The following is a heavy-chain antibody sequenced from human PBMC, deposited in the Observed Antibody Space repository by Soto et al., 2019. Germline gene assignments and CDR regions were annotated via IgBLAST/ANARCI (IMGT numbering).Heavy chain of an antibody. Sequence: QITLKESGPTLVKPTQTLTLTCSFSGFSLTPSGVGVGWFRQPPGKALEWLALLFWDADKNDNEYSPSLRNRLTLAKDTSKNQVVLTMTNMAPVDTATYYCAHGRGWLLEYWGQGTLVTVSS. CDR1: GFSLTPSGVG. J-gene: IGHJ4*02. V-gene: IGHV2-5*02. D-gene: IGHD6-19*01. CDR2: LFWDADKNDN. CDR3: AHGRGWLLEY.